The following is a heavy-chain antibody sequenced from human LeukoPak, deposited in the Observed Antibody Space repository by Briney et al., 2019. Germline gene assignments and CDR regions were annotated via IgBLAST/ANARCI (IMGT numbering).Heavy chain of an antibody. CDR1: GGTFSSYA. V-gene: IGHV1-69*06. J-gene: IGHJ6*03. CDR2: IIPIFGTA. Sequence: GASVKVSCKASGGTFSSYAISWVRQAPGQGLEWMGGIIPIFGTANYAQKFQGRVTITADKSTSTAYMELSSLRSEDTAVYYCAARKGYYYDGSGFTDYYYYMDVWGKGTTVTVSS. D-gene: IGHD3-22*01. CDR3: AARKGYYYDGSGFTDYYYYMDV.